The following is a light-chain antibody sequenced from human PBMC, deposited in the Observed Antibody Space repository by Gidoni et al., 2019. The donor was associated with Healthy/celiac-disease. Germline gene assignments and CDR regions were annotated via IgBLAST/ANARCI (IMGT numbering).Light chain of an antibody. CDR1: SSDVGGYNY. V-gene: IGLV2-14*01. CDR2: DVS. CDR3: SSYTSSSTPFYV. Sequence: QSALTQPASVSGSPGQSLTISCTGTSSDVGGYNYVSWYQQHPGKAPKLLIYDVSTRPSGVPNRFSGSKSGNTASLTISGLQAEDEADYYCSSYTSSSTPFYVFGTGTKVTVL. J-gene: IGLJ1*01.